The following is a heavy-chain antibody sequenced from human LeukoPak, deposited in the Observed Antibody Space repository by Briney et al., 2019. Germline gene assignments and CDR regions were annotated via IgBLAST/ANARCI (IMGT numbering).Heavy chain of an antibody. J-gene: IGHJ6*02. CDR1: GFTFSSYA. CDR2: ISYYGSNK. D-gene: IGHD3-10*01. V-gene: IGHV3-30-3*01. Sequence: PGGSLRLSCAASGFTFSSYAMHWARQAPGKGLEWVAVISYYGSNKYYADSVKGRFTISRDNSKNTLYLQMNSLRAEDTAVYYCARELVNYYGSGSYLSYYYYGMDVWGQGATVTVSS. CDR3: ARELVNYYGSGSYLSYYYYGMDV.